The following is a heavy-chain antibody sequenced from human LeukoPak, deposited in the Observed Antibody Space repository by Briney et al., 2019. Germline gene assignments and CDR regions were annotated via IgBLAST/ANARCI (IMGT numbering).Heavy chain of an antibody. J-gene: IGHJ4*02. Sequence: ASVKVSCKASGYTFTSYYMHWVRQAPGQGLEWMGIINPSGGSTSYAQKFQGRVTMTRDTSTSTVHMELSSLRSEYMAVYYCARSDTAMARDYWGQGTLVTVSS. D-gene: IGHD5-18*01. CDR1: GYTFTSYY. CDR2: INPSGGST. V-gene: IGHV1-46*03. CDR3: ARSDTAMARDY.